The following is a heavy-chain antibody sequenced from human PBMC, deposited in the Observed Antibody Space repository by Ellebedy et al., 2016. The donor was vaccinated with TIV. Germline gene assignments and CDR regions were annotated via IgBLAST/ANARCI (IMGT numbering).Heavy chain of an antibody. D-gene: IGHD4-17*01. CDR2: INPSAGTT. J-gene: IGHJ6*02. Sequence: AASVKVSCKASGYNFSRYYIHWARQAPGQGLEWMGIINPSAGTTSYAQNFQGRVNLTRDTSTTTVYMELNSLRSEDTAVYYCAITPLGPYGVDYYYGLDVWGQGTTVTVSS. CDR3: AITPLGPYGVDYYYGLDV. CDR1: GYNFSRYY. V-gene: IGHV1-46*01.